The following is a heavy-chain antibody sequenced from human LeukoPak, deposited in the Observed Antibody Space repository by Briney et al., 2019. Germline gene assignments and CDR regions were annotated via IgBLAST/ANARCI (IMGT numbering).Heavy chain of an antibody. J-gene: IGHJ5*02. V-gene: IGHV3-15*05. CDR3: APPRNYSDP. D-gene: IGHD4-11*01. Sequence: GGSLRLSCAASGFTFSDAWMNWVRQAPGKGLEWVGHIRSKTDGGTADYAAPVKGRFTISRDDSRNTLFLQMNSLRTEDTAVYYCAPPRNYSDPWGQGTLVTVSS. CDR1: GFTFSDAW. CDR2: IRSKTDGGTA.